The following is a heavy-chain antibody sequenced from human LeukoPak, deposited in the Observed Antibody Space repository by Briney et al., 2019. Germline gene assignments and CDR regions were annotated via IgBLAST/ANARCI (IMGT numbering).Heavy chain of an antibody. Sequence: GGSLRLSCAASGFTFSSYEMNWVRQAPGKWLEWVSYISSSGSTIYYADSVKGRFTISRDNAKNSLYLQMNSLRAEDTAVYYCIRGGWSLDFWGRGTLVIVSS. V-gene: IGHV3-48*03. CDR2: ISSSGSTI. CDR1: GFTFSSYE. CDR3: IRGGWSLDF. J-gene: IGHJ2*01. D-gene: IGHD2-15*01.